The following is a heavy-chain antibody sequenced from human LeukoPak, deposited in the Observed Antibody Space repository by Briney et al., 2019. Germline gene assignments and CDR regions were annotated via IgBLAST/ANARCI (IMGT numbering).Heavy chain of an antibody. Sequence: SETLSLTCTVSGGSVSSGSYYWSWIRQPPGKGLEWIGYIYYSGSTNYNPSLKSRVTISVDTSKNQFSLKLSSVTAADTAVYYCARDCGGYSYGDACDYWGQGTLVTVSS. CDR3: ARDCGGYSYGDACDY. CDR1: GGSVSSGSYY. CDR2: IYYSGST. J-gene: IGHJ4*02. V-gene: IGHV4-61*01. D-gene: IGHD5-18*01.